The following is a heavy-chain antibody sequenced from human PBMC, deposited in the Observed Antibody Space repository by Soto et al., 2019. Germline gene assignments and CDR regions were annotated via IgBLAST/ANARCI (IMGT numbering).Heavy chain of an antibody. V-gene: IGHV3-30*18. Sequence: QVQLVESGGGVVQPGRSLRLSCAASGFTFSSYGMHWVRQAPGKGLEWVAVISYDGSNKYYADSVKGRFTISRDNSKNTLYLKMNSLRAEDTAVYYCAKLSLVVANDAFDIWGQGTMVTVSS. CDR2: ISYDGSNK. CDR3: AKLSLVVANDAFDI. J-gene: IGHJ3*02. CDR1: GFTFSSYG. D-gene: IGHD3-22*01.